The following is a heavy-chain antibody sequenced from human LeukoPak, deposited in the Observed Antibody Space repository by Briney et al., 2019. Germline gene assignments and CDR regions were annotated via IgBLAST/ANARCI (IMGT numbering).Heavy chain of an antibody. CDR1: GFTFSSYW. V-gene: IGHV3-7*01. CDR3: ARGHYQLS. CDR2: IKEEGSEK. D-gene: IGHD2-2*01. Sequence: GGSLRLSCPVSGFTFSSYWISWVRQAPGRGLEWVASIKEEGSEKHYVDSVKGRFTISRDNAKNSLYLQMNSLRAEDTAVYYCARGHYQLSWGQGILVTVSS. J-gene: IGHJ5*02.